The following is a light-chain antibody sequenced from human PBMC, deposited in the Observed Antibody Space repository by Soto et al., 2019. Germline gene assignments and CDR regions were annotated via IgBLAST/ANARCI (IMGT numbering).Light chain of an antibody. CDR1: SSDIGLYDL. Sequence: QSALTQAAAVSGSPGQSVTISCTGTSSDIGLYDLVSWYRQYPGKAPKLLIYGVNKRPSGVSDRFSASKSGSTASLTISGLQAEDEAAYYCCSYAGFTTYVFGTGTKVTVL. J-gene: IGLJ1*01. CDR2: GVN. V-gene: IGLV2-23*02. CDR3: CSYAGFTTYV.